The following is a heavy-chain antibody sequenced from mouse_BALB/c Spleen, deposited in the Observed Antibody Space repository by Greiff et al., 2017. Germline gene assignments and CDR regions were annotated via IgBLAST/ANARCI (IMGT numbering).Heavy chain of an antibody. Sequence: EVKLVESGGGLVQPGGSLRLSCATSGFTFSDFYMEWVRQPPGKRLEWIAASRNKANDYTTEYSASVKGRFIVSRYTSKSNLYLQMKALRAEDTAIYYCARDADSSGYAMDYWGQGTSVTVSA. J-gene: IGHJ4*01. V-gene: IGHV7-1*02. CDR2: SRNKANDYTT. CDR1: GFTFSDFY. CDR3: ARDADSSGYAMDY. D-gene: IGHD3-2*01.